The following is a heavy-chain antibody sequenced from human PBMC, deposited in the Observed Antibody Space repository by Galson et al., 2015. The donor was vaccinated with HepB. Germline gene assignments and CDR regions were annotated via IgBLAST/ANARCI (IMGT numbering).Heavy chain of an antibody. CDR1: GYTFTGHF. J-gene: IGHJ4*02. Sequence: SVKVSCKASGYTFTGHFIHWVRQAPGQGLEWMGRINPNIGVTNYAQKFQGRVTMTRDTSISTAYMELSRLRSDDTVVYYCAREAPGHGEFDYWGQGTLATVSS. CDR3: AREAPGHGEFDY. D-gene: IGHD3-10*01. CDR2: INPNIGVT. V-gene: IGHV1-2*05.